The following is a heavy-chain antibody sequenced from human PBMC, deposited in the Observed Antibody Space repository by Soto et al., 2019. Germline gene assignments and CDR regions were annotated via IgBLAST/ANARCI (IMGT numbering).Heavy chain of an antibody. CDR2: IIPIFGTP. D-gene: IGHD3-10*01. J-gene: IGHJ4*02. V-gene: IGHV1-69*01. Sequence: QVQLVQSGAEVKKPGSSVKVSCKASGGIFSTYAISWLRQAPGQGLEWMGGIIPIFGTPNYAQRFQGRVTFSADASTRTAYMELSRLRSEDTAVYYCARDRDDYGSGNYYNRIDFWGQGTLVTVSS. CDR3: ARDRDDYGSGNYYNRIDF. CDR1: GGIFSTYA.